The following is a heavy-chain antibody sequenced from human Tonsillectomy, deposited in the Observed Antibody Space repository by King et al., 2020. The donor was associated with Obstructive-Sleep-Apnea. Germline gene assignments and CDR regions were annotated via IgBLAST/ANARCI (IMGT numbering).Heavy chain of an antibody. J-gene: IGHJ4*02. CDR1: GFTCSDYY. D-gene: IGHD1-26*01. Sequence: QLVQSGGGLVKPGGSLRLSCAASGFTCSDYYMSWIRQAPGKGLEWVAYISSSSSYTNYADSVKGRFTISRDNAKNSLYLQMNSLRAEDTAVYYCARQVGATLFDYWGQGTLVTVSS. CDR2: ISSSSSYT. V-gene: IGHV3-11*06. CDR3: ARQVGATLFDY.